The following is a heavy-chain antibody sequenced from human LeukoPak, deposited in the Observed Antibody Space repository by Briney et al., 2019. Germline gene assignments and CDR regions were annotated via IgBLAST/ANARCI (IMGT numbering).Heavy chain of an antibody. J-gene: IGHJ4*02. V-gene: IGHV1-2*02. Sequence: GASVRVSCKASGYTFTGYYMHWVRQAPGQGLEWMGWINPNSGGTNYAQKFQGRVTMTRDTSISTAYMELSRLKSDGTAVYYCARAPPRVGVTRWYFDYWGQGTLVTVSS. D-gene: IGHD1-26*01. CDR3: ARAPPRVGVTRWYFDY. CDR1: GYTFTGYY. CDR2: INPNSGGT.